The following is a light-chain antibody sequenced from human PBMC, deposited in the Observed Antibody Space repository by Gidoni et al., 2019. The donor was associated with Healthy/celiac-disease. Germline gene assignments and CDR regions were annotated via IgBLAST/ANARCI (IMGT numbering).Light chain of an antibody. J-gene: IGKJ2*02. CDR1: QSVSSSY. CDR2: GAS. V-gene: IGKV3-20*01. CDR3: QQYGSSPCT. Sequence: LSCRASQSVSSSYLAWYQQKPGQAPRLLIYGASSRATGIPDRFSGSGSGTDFTLTISRLEPEDFAVYYCQQYGSSPCTFGQGTKLEIK.